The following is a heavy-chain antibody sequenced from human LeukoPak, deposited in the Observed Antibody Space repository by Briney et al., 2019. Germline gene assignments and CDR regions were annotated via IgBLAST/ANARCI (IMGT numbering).Heavy chain of an antibody. CDR1: GGTFSSYA. Sequence: SVKVSCKASGGTFSSYAISWVRQAPGQGLEWMGGIIPIFGTANYAQKFQGRVTITTDESTSTAYMELSSLRSEDTAVYYCARDFGYSSNWYYYYMDVWGKGTTVTVS. V-gene: IGHV1-69*05. CDR2: IIPIFGTA. J-gene: IGHJ6*03. CDR3: ARDFGYSSNWYYYYMDV. D-gene: IGHD6-13*01.